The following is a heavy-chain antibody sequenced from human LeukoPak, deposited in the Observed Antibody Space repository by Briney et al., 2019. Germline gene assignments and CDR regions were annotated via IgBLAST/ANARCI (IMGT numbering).Heavy chain of an antibody. D-gene: IGHD3-10*01. J-gene: IGHJ5*02. CDR1: GFTFSDDY. CDR3: VKGSTSWFRAWFDP. Sequence: GGSLRLSCAASGFTFSDDYMSWIRQGPGKGLEWVSYISGSGNSIYYADSVKGRFTISRDNAKNSLYLQMSSLREEDTAFYYCVKGSTSWFRAWFDPWGQGTLVTVSS. V-gene: IGHV3-11*01. CDR2: ISGSGNSI.